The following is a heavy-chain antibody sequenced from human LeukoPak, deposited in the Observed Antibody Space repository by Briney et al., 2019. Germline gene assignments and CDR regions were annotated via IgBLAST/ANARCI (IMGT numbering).Heavy chain of an antibody. J-gene: IGHJ4*02. CDR1: GFTFSDYY. CDR3: ARDPQTAMVGSPSFDY. CDR2: ISSSGSTI. Sequence: GGSLRLSCAASGFTFSDYYMSWIRQAPGKGLEWVSYISSSGSTIYYADSVKGRFTISRDNAKNSLYLQMNSLRAEDTAVYYCARDPQTAMVGSPSFDYWGQGTLVTVSS. D-gene: IGHD5-18*01. V-gene: IGHV3-11*01.